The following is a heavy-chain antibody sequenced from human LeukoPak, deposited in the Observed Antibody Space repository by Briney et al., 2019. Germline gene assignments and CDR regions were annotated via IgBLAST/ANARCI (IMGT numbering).Heavy chain of an antibody. Sequence: GGSLRLSCAASGFTFSSYWMSWVRQAPGKGLEWVANIKQDGSEKYYVDSVKGRFTISRDNAKNSLYLQMNSLRAEDTALYYCARDCYSGSYYGAFDIWGQGTMVTVSS. D-gene: IGHD1-26*01. V-gene: IGHV3-7*03. CDR2: IKQDGSEK. J-gene: IGHJ3*02. CDR1: GFTFSSYW. CDR3: ARDCYSGSYYGAFDI.